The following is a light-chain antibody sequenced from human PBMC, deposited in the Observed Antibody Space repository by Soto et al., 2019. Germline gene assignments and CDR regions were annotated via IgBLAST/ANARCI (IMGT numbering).Light chain of an antibody. CDR3: SSYTSSRILVV. CDR2: DVS. J-gene: IGLJ2*01. V-gene: IGLV2-14*01. CDR1: SSDVGGYNY. Sequence: QSALTQPASVSGSPGQSITISCTGTSSDVGGYNYVSWYQQHPGKAPKLMIYDVSNRPSGVSNRFSGSKSGNTASLTISGLQAEDEADYYCSSYTSSRILVVFGGWTKLTVL.